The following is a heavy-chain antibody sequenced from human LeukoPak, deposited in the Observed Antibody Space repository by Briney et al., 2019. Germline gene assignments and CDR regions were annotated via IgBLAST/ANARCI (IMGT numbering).Heavy chain of an antibody. CDR3: ARDLDSGNYFFAY. CDR2: ISSSTSTI. CDR1: GFTFSSYS. V-gene: IGHV3-48*04. D-gene: IGHD3-22*01. J-gene: IGHJ4*02. Sequence: GGSLRLSCAASGFTFSSYSMNWVRQAPGKGLEWISYISSSTSTINYAGSVEGRFTISRDNAKNSLYLQMSSLRAEDTAVYYCARDLDSGNYFFAYWGQGTPVTVSS.